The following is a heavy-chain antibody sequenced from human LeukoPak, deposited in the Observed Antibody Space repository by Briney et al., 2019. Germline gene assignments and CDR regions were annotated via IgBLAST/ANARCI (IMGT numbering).Heavy chain of an antibody. CDR2: IVVGSGNT. CDR1: GFTFTSSA. CDR3: AAPPRQGAFDI. Sequence: GASVKVSCKASGFTFTSSAVQWVRQARGQRLECIGWIVVGSGNTNYAQKFQERVTITRDMSTSTAYMELSSLRSEDTAVYYCAAPPRQGAFDIWGQGTMVTVSS. J-gene: IGHJ3*02. V-gene: IGHV1-58*01.